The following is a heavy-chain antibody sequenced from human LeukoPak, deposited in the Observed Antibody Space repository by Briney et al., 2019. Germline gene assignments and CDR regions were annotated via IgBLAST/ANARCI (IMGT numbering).Heavy chain of an antibody. CDR3: ARNGPRCSSTSCYPFDY. V-gene: IGHV3-21*01. D-gene: IGHD2-2*01. Sequence: GGSLRLSCIASGFTFGDYVMSWVRQAPGKGLEWVSSISSSSSYIYYADSVKGRFTISRDNAKNSLYLQMNSLRAEDTAVYYCARNGPRCSSTSCYPFDYWGQGTLVTVSS. CDR2: ISSSSSYI. CDR1: GFTFGDYV. J-gene: IGHJ4*02.